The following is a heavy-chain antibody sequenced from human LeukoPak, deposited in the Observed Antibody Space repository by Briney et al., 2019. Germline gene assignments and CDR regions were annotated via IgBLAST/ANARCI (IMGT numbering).Heavy chain of an antibody. CDR2: ISYDGNAK. Sequence: PGGSLRLSCAASGFTFSSYAMHWVRQAPGKGLEWVAVISYDGNAKYYADSVKGRFAISRDNSKNTLYLQMSSLRTEYTAIYYCARPHIVLVTANRWGLDYWGQGALVTVSS. D-gene: IGHD2-21*02. CDR1: GFTFSSYA. CDR3: ARPHIVLVTANRWGLDY. V-gene: IGHV3-30*09. J-gene: IGHJ4*02.